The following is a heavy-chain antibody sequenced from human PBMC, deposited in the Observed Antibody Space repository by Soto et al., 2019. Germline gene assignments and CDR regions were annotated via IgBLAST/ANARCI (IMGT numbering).Heavy chain of an antibody. V-gene: IGHV3-11*01. J-gene: IGHJ5*02. CDR3: ARDIRPSGSHNWFDP. D-gene: IGHD3-22*01. CDR1: GFTFSDYY. Sequence: GGSLRLSCAASGFTFSDYYMSWIRQAPGKGLEWVSYISSSGSTIYYADSVKGRFTISRDNAKNSLYLQMNSLRAEDTAVYYCARDIRPSGSHNWFDPWGQGTLVTVSS. CDR2: ISSSGSTI.